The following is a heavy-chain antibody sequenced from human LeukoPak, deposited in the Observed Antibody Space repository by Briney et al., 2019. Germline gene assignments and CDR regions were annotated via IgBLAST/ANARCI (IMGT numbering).Heavy chain of an antibody. J-gene: IGHJ6*02. CDR3: ARSAMVYYYYGMDV. Sequence: ASVKVSCKASGYTFTGYYMHWVRQAPGQRLEWMGWINPNSGGTNYPQKFQGRVTMTRDTSISTAYMELSRLRSDDTAVYYCARSAMVYYYYGMDVWGQGTTVTVSS. D-gene: IGHD4/OR15-4a*01. CDR1: GYTFTGYY. CDR2: INPNSGGT. V-gene: IGHV1-2*02.